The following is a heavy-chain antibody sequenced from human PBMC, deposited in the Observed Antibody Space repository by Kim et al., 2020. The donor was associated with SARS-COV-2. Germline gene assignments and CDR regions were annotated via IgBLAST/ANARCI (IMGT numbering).Heavy chain of an antibody. Sequence: GESLKISRKGSGYTFPIYWIAWVRQMPGKGLDWMGTIYPGDSDTRYSPSFQGQVTISADRSTSTAYLQWSSLKASDTAIYYCARRKNAGAGWYFDYWGQG. CDR3: ARRKNAGAGWYFDY. J-gene: IGHJ4*02. CDR2: IYPGDSDT. CDR1: GYTFPIYW. D-gene: IGHD7-27*01. V-gene: IGHV5-51*01.